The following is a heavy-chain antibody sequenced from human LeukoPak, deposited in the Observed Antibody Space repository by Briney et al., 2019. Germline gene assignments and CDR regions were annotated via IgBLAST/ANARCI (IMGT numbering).Heavy chain of an antibody. CDR2: IWYDGSNK. J-gene: IGHJ4*02. V-gene: IGHV3-33*01. CDR3: ARGNFRRDGYNFDY. CDR1: GFIFSGYG. D-gene: IGHD5-24*01. Sequence: GRSLRLSCAASGFIFSGYGMHSVRQAPGKGLEWVAVIWYDGSNKYYADSVKGRFTISRDNSKNTLYLQVNSLRAEDTAVFYCARGNFRRDGYNFDYWGQGTLVTVSS.